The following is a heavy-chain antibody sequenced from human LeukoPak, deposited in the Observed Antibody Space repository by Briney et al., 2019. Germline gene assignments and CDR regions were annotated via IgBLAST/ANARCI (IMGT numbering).Heavy chain of an antibody. Sequence: GGSLRLSCAASGFTFSSYAMSWVRQAPGKGLEWVSAISGSGGSTYYADSVKGRFTISRDNSKNTLYLQMNSLRTEDTAVYYCARDRADWDLDYWGQGTLVTVSS. J-gene: IGHJ4*02. CDR2: ISGSGGST. D-gene: IGHD3/OR15-3a*01. CDR1: GFTFSSYA. CDR3: ARDRADWDLDY. V-gene: IGHV3-23*01.